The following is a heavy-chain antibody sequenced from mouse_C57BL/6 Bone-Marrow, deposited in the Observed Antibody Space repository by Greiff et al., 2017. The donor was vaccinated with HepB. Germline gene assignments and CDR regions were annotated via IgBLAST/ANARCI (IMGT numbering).Heavy chain of an antibody. J-gene: IGHJ2*01. CDR1: GFNIKDDY. CDR3: TTLVSYYFDY. D-gene: IGHD6-2*01. Sequence: EVQLQQSGAELVRPGASVKLSCTASGFNIKDDYMHWVKQRPEQGLEWIGWIDPENGDTEYASKFQGKATITADTSSNTASLQLSSLTSEDTAVYYCTTLVSYYFDYWGQGTTLTVSS. CDR2: IDPENGDT. V-gene: IGHV14-4*01.